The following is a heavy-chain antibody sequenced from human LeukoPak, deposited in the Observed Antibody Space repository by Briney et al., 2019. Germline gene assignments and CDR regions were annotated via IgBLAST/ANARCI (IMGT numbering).Heavy chain of an antibody. J-gene: IGHJ4*02. CDR2: ISSSTTII. D-gene: IGHD1-26*01. CDR3: ARDSGVGATAY. Sequence: PGGSLRLSCAASGFTFSSYGMNWVRQAPGKGLEWVSYISSSTTIIYYASSVKGRFTISRDNAKNSLYLQMNSLRAEDTAVYYCARDSGVGATAYWGQGTLVTVSS. V-gene: IGHV3-48*01. CDR1: GFTFSSYG.